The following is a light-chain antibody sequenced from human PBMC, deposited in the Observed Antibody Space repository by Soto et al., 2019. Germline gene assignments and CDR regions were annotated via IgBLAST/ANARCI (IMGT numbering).Light chain of an antibody. J-gene: IGLJ1*01. CDR1: SSNIGAGYD. CDR3: QSYDGSLSGLYV. V-gene: IGLV1-40*01. Sequence: QSVLTQPPSVSGAPGQRVTISCTGSSSNIGAGYDVHWYQQLPGTAPKLLIYGNSNRPSGVPDRFSGSRSATSASLAITGLQAEDEADYYCQSYDGSLSGLYVFGTGTKVTVL. CDR2: GNS.